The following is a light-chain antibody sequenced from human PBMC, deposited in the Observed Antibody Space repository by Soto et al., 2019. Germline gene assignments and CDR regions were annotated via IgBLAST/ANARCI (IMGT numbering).Light chain of an antibody. CDR2: RNS. CDR1: SSNIGTGY. CDR3: ASWDDRLTVV. V-gene: IGLV1-47*01. J-gene: IGLJ2*01. Sequence: QSALTQPPSASGTPGQTVTISCSGSSSNIGTGYVYWYQQRPGSAPKFLIYRNSLRPSGVPDRFSGSKSGTSASLAIGGLRSEDEADYYCASWDDRLTVVFGGGTKVTVL.